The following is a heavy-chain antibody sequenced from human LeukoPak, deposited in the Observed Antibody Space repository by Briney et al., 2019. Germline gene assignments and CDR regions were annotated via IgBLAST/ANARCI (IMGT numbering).Heavy chain of an antibody. CDR1: GFTFSSYG. V-gene: IGHV3-30*03. CDR2: ISYDGSNK. CDR3: ARETSPFDC. J-gene: IGHJ4*02. Sequence: PGGSLRLSCAASGFTFSSYGMHWVRQAPGKGLEWVAVISYDGSNKYYADSVKGRFTISRDNANNSLYLQMNSLRAEDTAVYYCARETSPFDCWGQGTLVTVSS.